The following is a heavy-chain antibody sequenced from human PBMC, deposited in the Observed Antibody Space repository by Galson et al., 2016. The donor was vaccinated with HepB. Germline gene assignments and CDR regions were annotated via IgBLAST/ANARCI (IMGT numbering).Heavy chain of an antibody. CDR2: IGYDGSHK. Sequence: SLRLSCAASGVIFSNYAMHWVRPAPGQGLEWVAVIGYDGSHKYYAESVKGRFIISRDNSKNTLHLQMNGLRPEDTAGYYCAKIYDEFWSGYYYYHYGMDVWGKGARVTVSS. V-gene: IGHV3-30*18. D-gene: IGHD3-3*01. CDR1: GVIFSNYA. CDR3: AKIYDEFWSGYYYYHYGMDV. J-gene: IGHJ6*04.